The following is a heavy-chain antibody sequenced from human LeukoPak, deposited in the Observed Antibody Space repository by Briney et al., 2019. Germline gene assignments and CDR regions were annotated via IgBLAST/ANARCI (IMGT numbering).Heavy chain of an antibody. J-gene: IGHJ4*02. CDR2: MNPNSGNT. V-gene: IGHV1-8*03. Sequence: ASVKVSCKASGYTFTSYDINWVRQATGQGLEWMGWMNPNSGNTGYAQKFQGRVTITRNTSISTAYMELSSLRSEDTAVYYCARDGVGATAFDYWGQGTLVTVSS. CDR1: GYTFTSYD. CDR3: ARDGVGATAFDY. D-gene: IGHD1-26*01.